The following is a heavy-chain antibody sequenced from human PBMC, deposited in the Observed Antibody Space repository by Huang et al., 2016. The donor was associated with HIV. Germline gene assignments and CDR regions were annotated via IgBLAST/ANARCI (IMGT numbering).Heavy chain of an antibody. Sequence: EVQLVESGGGLVKPGGSLRLSCAASGFTFSNAWMSWVRQASGNGLEGVGRSKSKPDGVTTDYSAPVKGRFTISTVDSKNTLYLQMNSLKTEDTAVYYCTTESESSGWTMDHDAFDIWGQGTMVTVSS. CDR3: TTESESSGWTMDHDAFDI. CDR2: SKSKPDGVTT. V-gene: IGHV3-15*01. D-gene: IGHD6-19*01. J-gene: IGHJ3*02. CDR1: GFTFSNAW.